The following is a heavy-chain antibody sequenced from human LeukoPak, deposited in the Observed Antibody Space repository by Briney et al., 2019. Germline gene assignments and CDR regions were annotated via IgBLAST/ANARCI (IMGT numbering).Heavy chain of an antibody. CDR1: GLTFSDYY. CDR3: AVQITMIVVVPYFDY. Sequence: PGGSRRLSCAASGLTFSDYYMTWIRQAPGKGLDGVSSISGTGTTIYSADSVRGRFTVSRDNARNSLFLHMNSLRAEDTAVYYCAVQITMIVVVPYFDYWGQGTLVTVSS. D-gene: IGHD3-22*01. J-gene: IGHJ4*02. CDR2: ISGTGTTI. V-gene: IGHV3-11*04.